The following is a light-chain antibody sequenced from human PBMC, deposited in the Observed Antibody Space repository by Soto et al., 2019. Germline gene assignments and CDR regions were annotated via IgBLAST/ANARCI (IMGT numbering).Light chain of an antibody. V-gene: IGKV1-5*01. Sequence: DIQMTQSPSTLSASVGDRVTITCRASQSIRSWLAWYQQKPGKAPKLLIYDASSLGSGVPSRFSGSGSWTEFTLTISSLQPDDFATYYCQQYNSYRWTFGQGTKVEIK. CDR2: DAS. CDR3: QQYNSYRWT. CDR1: QSIRSW. J-gene: IGKJ1*01.